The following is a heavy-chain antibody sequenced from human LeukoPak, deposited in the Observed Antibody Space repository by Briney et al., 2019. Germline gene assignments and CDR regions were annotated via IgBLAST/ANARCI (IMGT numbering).Heavy chain of an antibody. Sequence: PSETLSLTCAVYGGSFSGYYWSWIRQPPGKGLEWIGEINHSGSTNYNPSLKSRVTISLDTSKNQSSLKLSSVTAADTAVYYCARGRVSLDPWGQGTLVTVSS. CDR3: ARGRVSLDP. CDR2: INHSGST. V-gene: IGHV4-34*01. J-gene: IGHJ5*02. CDR1: GGSFSGYY.